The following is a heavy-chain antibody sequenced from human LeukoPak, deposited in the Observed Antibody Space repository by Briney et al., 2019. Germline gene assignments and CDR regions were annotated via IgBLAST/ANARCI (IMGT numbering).Heavy chain of an antibody. Sequence: VGSLRLSCAASGFTFSSYGMHWVRQAPGKGLEWVAVISYDGSNKYYADSVKGRFTISRDNSKNTLYLQMNSLRAEDTAVYYCAKDQLPYYYDSSYDYWGQGTLVTVSS. D-gene: IGHD3-22*01. J-gene: IGHJ4*02. CDR1: GFTFSSYG. V-gene: IGHV3-30*18. CDR2: ISYDGSNK. CDR3: AKDQLPYYYDSSYDY.